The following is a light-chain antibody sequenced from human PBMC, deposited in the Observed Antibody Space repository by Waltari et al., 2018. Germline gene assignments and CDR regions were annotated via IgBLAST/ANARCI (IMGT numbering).Light chain of an antibody. J-gene: IGLJ1*01. CDR3: FSYTGDTTLYV. CDR1: SNDVGNYNL. Sequence: QSALTQPASVSGSPGQSITISCTGTSNDVGNYNLVSWYQQYPGKVPQLIIYEVNKRPSGVSHRFSGSQSRNTASLTISGLQAEYEADYYCFSYTGDTTLYVFGTGTKVTVL. V-gene: IGLV2-23*02. CDR2: EVN.